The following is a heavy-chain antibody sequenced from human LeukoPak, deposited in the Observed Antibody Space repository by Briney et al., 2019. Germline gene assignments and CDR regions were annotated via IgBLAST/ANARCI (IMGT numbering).Heavy chain of an antibody. CDR1: GYSISSGYY. V-gene: IGHV4-38-2*02. CDR2: IYHSGST. J-gene: IGHJ4*02. Sequence: SETLSLTCTVSGYSISSGYYWGWIRQPPGKGLEWIGSIYHSGSTYYNPSLKSRVTISVDTSKNQFSLQLNSVTPEDTAVYYCARDYLIPYSSSLGFDYWGQGTLVTVSS. D-gene: IGHD6-6*01. CDR3: ARDYLIPYSSSLGFDY.